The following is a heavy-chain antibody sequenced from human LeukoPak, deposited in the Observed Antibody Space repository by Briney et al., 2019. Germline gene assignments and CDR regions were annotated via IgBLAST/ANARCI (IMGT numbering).Heavy chain of an antibody. CDR1: GYTLTGYY. V-gene: IGHV1-2*02. Sequence: ASVKVSCKASGYTLTGYYMHWVRQAPGQGLEWMGWINPNSGGTNYAQKFQGRVTMTRDTSISTAYMELSRLRSDDTAVYYCARGYCSSTSCYKGGFDYWGQGTLVTVSS. CDR3: ARGYCSSTSCYKGGFDY. CDR2: INPNSGGT. J-gene: IGHJ4*02. D-gene: IGHD2-2*02.